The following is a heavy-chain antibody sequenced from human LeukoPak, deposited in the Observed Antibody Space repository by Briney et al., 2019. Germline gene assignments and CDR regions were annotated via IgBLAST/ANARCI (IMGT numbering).Heavy chain of an antibody. CDR1: GGSISSYY. J-gene: IGHJ6*03. V-gene: IGHV4-4*07. CDR3: ARSPKRKYGSGSSYYMDV. D-gene: IGHD3-10*01. CDR2: IYTSGST. Sequence: PSETLSLTCTVSGGSISSYYWSWIRQPAGKGLEWIGRIYTSGSTNYSPSLKSRVTMSVDTSKNQFSLKLSSVTAADTAVYYCARSPKRKYGSGSSYYMDVWGKGTTVTVSS.